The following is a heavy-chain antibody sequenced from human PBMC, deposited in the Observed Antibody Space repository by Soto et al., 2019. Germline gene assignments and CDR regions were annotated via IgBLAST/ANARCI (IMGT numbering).Heavy chain of an antibody. CDR3: ERGFASVTHADY. CDR1: GYTFTGYF. V-gene: IGHV1-2*04. D-gene: IGHD4-17*01. CDR2: INPNSGGT. Sequence: GASVKVSCKASGYTFTGYFVHWVQQAPGQGLEWMGRINPNSGGTNYAQKFQGWVTMTRDTSISTAYMELSRLRSEGTAVYYCERGFASVTHADYWGQGTLVTVSS. J-gene: IGHJ4*02.